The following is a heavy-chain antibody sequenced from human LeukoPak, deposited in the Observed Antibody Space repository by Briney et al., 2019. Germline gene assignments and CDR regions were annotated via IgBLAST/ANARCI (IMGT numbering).Heavy chain of an antibody. CDR1: GFTFSSYA. CDR3: AKDRGSTTGGFDY. D-gene: IGHD1-26*01. CDR2: ISGGGGST. Sequence: GGSLRLSCAASGFTFSSYAMNWVRQAPGKGLEWVSAISGGGGSTYYADSVKGRFTISRDNSKNTLYLQMNSLRAEDTAVYYCAKDRGSTTGGFDYWGQGTLVTVSS. V-gene: IGHV3-23*01. J-gene: IGHJ4*02.